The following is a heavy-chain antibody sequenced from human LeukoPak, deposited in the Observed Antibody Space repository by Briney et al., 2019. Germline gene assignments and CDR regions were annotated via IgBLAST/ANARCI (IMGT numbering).Heavy chain of an antibody. Sequence: SETLSLTCAVYGGSFSGYYWSWIRQPPGKGLEWIGEINHSGSTNYNPSLKSRVTIPVDTSKNQFSLKLSSVTAADTAVYYCARQYGSSWSQYYFDYWGQGTLVTVSS. D-gene: IGHD6-13*01. V-gene: IGHV4-34*01. J-gene: IGHJ4*02. CDR1: GGSFSGYY. CDR2: INHSGST. CDR3: ARQYGSSWSQYYFDY.